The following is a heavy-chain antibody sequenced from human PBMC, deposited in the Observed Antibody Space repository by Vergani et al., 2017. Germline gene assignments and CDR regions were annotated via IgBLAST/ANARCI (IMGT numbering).Heavy chain of an antibody. D-gene: IGHD6-25*01. CDR2: ISSGSTYT. CDR3: ARDGEKVGYRRHNYLDF. J-gene: IGHJ4*02. Sequence: EVQLVESGGGLVKTGGSLRLSCAASEFTFSTYSMNWVRQAPGKGLEWVSSISSGSTYTFYADSVKDRLTISRDNAKSTLYLHMSSLRAEDTAIYYCARDGEKVGYRRHNYLDFWGQGTLVTVSS. CDR1: EFTFSTYS. V-gene: IGHV3-21*06.